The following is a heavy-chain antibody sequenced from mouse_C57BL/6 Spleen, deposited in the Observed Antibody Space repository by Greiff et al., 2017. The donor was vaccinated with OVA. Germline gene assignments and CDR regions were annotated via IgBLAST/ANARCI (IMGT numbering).Heavy chain of an antibody. D-gene: IGHD1-1*01. Sequence: QVQLQQPGAELVKPGASVKLSCKASGYTFTSYWMHWVKLRPGQGLEWIGMIHPNSGSTNYNEKFQSKATLTVDKSSSTAYMQLSSLTSEDSADYYCDITTVVAHWYFDVWGTGTTVTVSS. J-gene: IGHJ1*03. CDR2: IHPNSGST. CDR3: DITTVVAHWYFDV. CDR1: GYTFTSYW. V-gene: IGHV1-64*01.